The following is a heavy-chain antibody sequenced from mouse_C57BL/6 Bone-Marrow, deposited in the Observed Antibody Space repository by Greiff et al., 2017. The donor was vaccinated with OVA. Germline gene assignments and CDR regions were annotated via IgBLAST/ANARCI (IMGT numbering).Heavy chain of an antibody. Sequence: EVQLVESGGGLVQPGGSLKLSCAASGFTFSDYYMYWVRQTPEKRLEWVAYISNGGGSTYYPDTVTGRFTISRDNAKNTLYLQMSRRKSEDTAMYYCARRSYYYGSWYFDVWGTGTTVTVSS. CDR2: ISNGGGST. CDR3: ARRSYYYGSWYFDV. V-gene: IGHV5-12*01. D-gene: IGHD1-1*01. J-gene: IGHJ1*03. CDR1: GFTFSDYY.